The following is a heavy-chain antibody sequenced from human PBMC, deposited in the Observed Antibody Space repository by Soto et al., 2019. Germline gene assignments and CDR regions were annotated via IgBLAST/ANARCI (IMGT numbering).Heavy chain of an antibody. CDR2: MNPNSGNT. CDR3: ARAIVVVPAASLVTSDY. D-gene: IGHD2-2*01. V-gene: IGHV1-8*01. Sequence: GXSGKVCCKASGYTFTSYDINWVRQATVQGLEWMGWMNPNSGNTGYAQKFQGRVTMTRNTSISTAYMELRSLRSEDTAVYYCARAIVVVPAASLVTSDYWGQGTLVTVSS. CDR1: GYTFTSYD. J-gene: IGHJ4*02.